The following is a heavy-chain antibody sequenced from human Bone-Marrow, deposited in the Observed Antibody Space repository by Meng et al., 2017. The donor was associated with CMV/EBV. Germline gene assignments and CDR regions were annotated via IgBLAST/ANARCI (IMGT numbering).Heavy chain of an antibody. CDR2: INPSGGST. D-gene: IGHD2-2*01. J-gene: IGHJ6*02. CDR1: GYTFTSYY. CDR3: AREYCSSTSCYGMDV. V-gene: IGHV1-46*01. Sequence: ASVKVSCKASGYTFTSYYMHWVRQAPGQGLEWMGIINPSGGSTSYAQKFQGRVTMTRDTSISTAYMELSRLRSDDTAVYYCAREYCSSTSCYGMDVWGQGTTVTVSS.